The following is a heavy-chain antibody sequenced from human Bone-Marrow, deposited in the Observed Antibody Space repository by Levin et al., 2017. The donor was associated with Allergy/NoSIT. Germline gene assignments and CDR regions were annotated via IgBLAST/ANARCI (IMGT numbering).Heavy chain of an antibody. J-gene: IGHJ4*02. D-gene: IGHD2-2*01. CDR1: GFSFSDHY. CDR2: ISRSGSTI. CDR3: ARDNWDIVVVPSAIYFDY. Sequence: GESLKISCAASGFSFSDHYMTWIRQAPGKGLEWISSISRSGSTIFYADSWRGRFTISRDNTENSLFLQMDSLIAEDTAVYYCARDNWDIVVVPSAIYFDYWGQGTVVTVSS. V-gene: IGHV3-11*01.